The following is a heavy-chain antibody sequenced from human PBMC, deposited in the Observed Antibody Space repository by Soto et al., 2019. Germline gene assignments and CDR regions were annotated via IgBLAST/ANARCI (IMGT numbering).Heavy chain of an antibody. CDR2: MYYSGST. J-gene: IGHJ4*02. Sequence: QVQLQESGPGLVKPSETLSLTCTVSGGSLSSYYWSWIRQSPGKGLEWSGYMYYSGSTNYNHALKRRLTISIDTSRNQFSLKLSSVTAADPAVYYCARVTFGVVKYWGQVTLVTVSS. CDR1: GGSLSSYY. D-gene: IGHD3-3*01. V-gene: IGHV4-59*01. CDR3: ARVTFGVVKY.